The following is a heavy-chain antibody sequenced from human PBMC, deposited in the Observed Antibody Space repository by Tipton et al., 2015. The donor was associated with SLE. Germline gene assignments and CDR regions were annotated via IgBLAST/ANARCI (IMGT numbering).Heavy chain of an antibody. J-gene: IGHJ4*02. CDR3: AGGSVTANY. Sequence: TLSLTCAVYGGSFSGYYWSWIRQPPGKGLEWIGEINHSGSTNYNPSLKSRVTISVDTSKNQFSLKLSSVTAADTAVYYCAGGSVTANYWGQGTLVTVSS. D-gene: IGHD4-23*01. V-gene: IGHV4-34*01. CDR2: INHSGST. CDR1: GGSFSGYY.